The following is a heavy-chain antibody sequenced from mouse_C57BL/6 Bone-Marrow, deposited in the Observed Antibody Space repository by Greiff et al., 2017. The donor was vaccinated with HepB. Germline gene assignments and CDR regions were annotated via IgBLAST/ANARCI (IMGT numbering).Heavy chain of an antibody. CDR3: ARQLRLRGYFDY. CDR2: IDPSDSET. J-gene: IGHJ2*01. D-gene: IGHD3-2*02. Sequence: QVQLQQPGADLVRPGSSVKLSCKASGYTFTSYWMHWVKQRPIQGLEWIGNIDPSDSETHYNQKFKDKATLTVDKSSSTAYMQLSSLTSEDSAVYYCARQLRLRGYFDYWGQGTTLTVSS. V-gene: IGHV1-52*01. CDR1: GYTFTSYW.